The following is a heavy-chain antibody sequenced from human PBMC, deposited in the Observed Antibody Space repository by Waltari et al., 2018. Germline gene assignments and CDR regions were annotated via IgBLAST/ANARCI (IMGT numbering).Heavy chain of an antibody. D-gene: IGHD2-2*01. Sequence: QVQLVESGGGVVQPGRSLRLSCAASGFTFSSYGMHWVRQAPGKGVEWVAGIWYQGNKKYYAEAVKGRFTISRDNSKNTLYLQMNSLRPEDTAMYYGAKDGVVVPSATTNWFDPWGQGTRVTVSS. J-gene: IGHJ5*02. CDR3: AKDGVVVPSATTNWFDP. V-gene: IGHV3-30*18. CDR1: GFTFSSYG. CDR2: IWYQGNKK.